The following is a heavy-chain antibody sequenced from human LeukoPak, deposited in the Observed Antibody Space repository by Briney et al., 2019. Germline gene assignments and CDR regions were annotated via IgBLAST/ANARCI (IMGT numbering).Heavy chain of an antibody. D-gene: IGHD3-10*01. Sequence: SETLSLTCTVSGGSISSHYWSWIRQPPGKGLERIGYIYYSGSTNYNPSLKSRVTISVDTSKNQFSLKLSSVTAADTAVYYCARGADYYNNWFDPWGQGTLVTVSS. J-gene: IGHJ5*02. CDR3: ARGADYYNNWFDP. CDR2: IYYSGST. V-gene: IGHV4-59*11. CDR1: GGSISSHY.